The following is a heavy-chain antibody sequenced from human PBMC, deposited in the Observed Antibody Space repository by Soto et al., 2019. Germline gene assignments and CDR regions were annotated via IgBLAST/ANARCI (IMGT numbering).Heavy chain of an antibody. D-gene: IGHD4-4*01. Sequence: QVRLVESGGGAVQPGDSLRLSCDASGFTFITYALHWVRQAPGKGLEWVAFISYTGANQYYEDSVKGRFTVSRDNSNNIASLQMNSPNPEDSAVYYCAIDAFLYSRGAYYDHWGQGTLVTVSS. CDR3: AIDAFLYSRGAYYDH. V-gene: IGHV3-30-3*01. CDR1: GFTFITYA. J-gene: IGHJ4*02. CDR2: ISYTGANQ.